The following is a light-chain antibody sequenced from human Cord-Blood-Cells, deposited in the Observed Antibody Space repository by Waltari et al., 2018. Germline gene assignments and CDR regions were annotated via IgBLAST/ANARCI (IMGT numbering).Light chain of an antibody. V-gene: IGLV2-11*01. CDR1: SSDVGGYNY. CDR3: CSYAGSYTYV. J-gene: IGLJ1*01. CDR2: AVS. Sequence: ALTPPRSVSGSPGQSVTIYCPGTSSDVGGYNYVSWYQQPQGKAPKRIIYAVSKRPSGVPDRFSGSKSGNTASLTISGLQAEDEADYYCCSYAGSYTYVFGTGTKVTVL.